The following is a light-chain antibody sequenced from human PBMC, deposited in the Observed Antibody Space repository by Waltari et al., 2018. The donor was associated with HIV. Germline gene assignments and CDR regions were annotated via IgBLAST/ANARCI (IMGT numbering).Light chain of an antibody. CDR3: QSFDNSLGGSVI. Sequence: QSALTQPPSVSGAPGQRVTISCPAGSPNIGASYDVHWYQQLPGTAPKPLIYANINRPSGVPDRFSGSKSGTSASLAITGLQAEDEADYYCQSFDNSLGGSVIFGGGTKLTVL. CDR1: SPNIGASYD. V-gene: IGLV1-40*01. J-gene: IGLJ2*01. CDR2: ANI.